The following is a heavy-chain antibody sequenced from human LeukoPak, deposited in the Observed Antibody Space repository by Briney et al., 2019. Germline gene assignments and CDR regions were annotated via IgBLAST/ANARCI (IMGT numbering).Heavy chain of an antibody. V-gene: IGHV4-34*01. CDR1: GGSFSGYY. CDR2: NNHSGST. Sequence: SETLSLTCAVYGGSFSGYYWNWIRQPPGKGLEWIGENNHSGSTKYNPSLKRRVTISVDTSKNQFSLKLSSVTAADTAVYYCARYSPSTSGYSSSWYGDWFDPWGQGTLVTVSS. D-gene: IGHD6-13*01. CDR3: ARYSPSTSGYSSSWYGDWFDP. J-gene: IGHJ5*02.